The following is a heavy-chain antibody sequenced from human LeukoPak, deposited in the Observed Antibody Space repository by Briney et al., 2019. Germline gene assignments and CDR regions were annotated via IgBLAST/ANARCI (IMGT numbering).Heavy chain of an antibody. CDR1: GYTFTSNY. CDR2: IYPRDGST. Sequence: ASVKVSCKASGYTFTSNYIHWVRQAPGQGLEWMGMIYPRDGSTSYAQKFQGRVTVTRDTSTSTVHMELSGLRSEDTAVYYCARRKILGYSYGYEKNNWFDPWGQGTLVTVSS. J-gene: IGHJ5*02. CDR3: ARRKILGYSYGYEKNNWFDP. D-gene: IGHD5-18*01. V-gene: IGHV1-46*01.